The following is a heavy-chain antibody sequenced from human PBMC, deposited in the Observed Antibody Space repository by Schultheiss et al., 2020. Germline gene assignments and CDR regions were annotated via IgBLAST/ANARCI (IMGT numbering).Heavy chain of an antibody. CDR2: INPSGGST. Sequence: ASVKVSCKASGGTFSSYAISWVRQAPGQGLEWMGIINPSGGSTSYAQKFQGRVTMTRDTSISTAYMELSRLRSDDTAVYYCARGLGERGGYCSGGSCYYWFDPWGQGTLVTVSS. CDR1: GGTFSSYA. CDR3: ARGLGERGGYCSGGSCYYWFDP. J-gene: IGHJ5*02. V-gene: IGHV1-46*01. D-gene: IGHD2-15*01.